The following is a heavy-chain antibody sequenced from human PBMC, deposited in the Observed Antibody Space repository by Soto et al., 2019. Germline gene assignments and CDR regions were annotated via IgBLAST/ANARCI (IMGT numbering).Heavy chain of an antibody. CDR2: MNPNSGNT. J-gene: IGHJ4*02. V-gene: IGHV1-8*01. D-gene: IGHD5-18*01. CDR1: GYTFTSYD. CDR3: ALESYGLPY. Sequence: QVQLVQSGAEVKKPGASVKVSCKASGYTFTSYDINWVRQATGQGLEWMGWMNPNSGNTGYAQKFQGRVTMTRNTSRSTAYMELSSLRAEYTAVDYGALESYGLPYWGQGTLVTVSS.